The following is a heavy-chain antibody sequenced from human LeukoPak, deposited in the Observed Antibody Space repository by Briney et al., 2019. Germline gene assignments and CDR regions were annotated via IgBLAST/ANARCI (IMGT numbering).Heavy chain of an antibody. CDR3: ARDVVDCSSTSCYLDWFDP. Sequence: PGGSLRLSCAASGFTFSDYYMSWIRQAPGKGLEWVSYISSSGSTIYYADSVKGRFTISRDNAKNSLNLQMNSLRAEDTAVYYCARDVVDCSSTSCYLDWFDPWGQGTLVTVSS. D-gene: IGHD2-2*01. CDR1: GFTFSDYY. J-gene: IGHJ5*02. V-gene: IGHV3-11*04. CDR2: ISSSGSTI.